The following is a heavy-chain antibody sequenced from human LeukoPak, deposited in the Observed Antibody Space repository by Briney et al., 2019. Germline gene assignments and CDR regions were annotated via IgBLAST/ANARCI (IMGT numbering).Heavy chain of an antibody. Sequence: PGGSLRLSCAASGFTFSAYSMSWVRQAPGKGLEWVSAIRGSGGDTYYADSVKGRFTISRDNSKDTLSLQMNSLRAEDTAVYYCAKNSWDGRGTFDWGQRTLVTVSS. CDR1: GFTFSAYS. D-gene: IGHD1-1*01. J-gene: IGHJ4*02. CDR3: AKNSWDGRGTFD. V-gene: IGHV3-23*01. CDR2: IRGSGGDT.